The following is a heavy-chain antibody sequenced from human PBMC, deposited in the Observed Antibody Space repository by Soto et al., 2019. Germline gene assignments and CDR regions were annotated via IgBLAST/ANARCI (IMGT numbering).Heavy chain of an antibody. CDR2: ISNSGST. CDR1: GGSVTSDEDY. J-gene: IGHJ4*02. Sequence: SETLSLTCTVSGGSVTSDEDYWTWIRQSPGKGLEWIGYISNSGSTGYNPSLKTRLSMSVDRSKNQFTLRLTSVAAADTAVYFCATESGSTYGYFDHWGQGTQVTVSS. V-gene: IGHV4-30-4*01. D-gene: IGHD5-18*01. CDR3: ATESGSTYGYFDH.